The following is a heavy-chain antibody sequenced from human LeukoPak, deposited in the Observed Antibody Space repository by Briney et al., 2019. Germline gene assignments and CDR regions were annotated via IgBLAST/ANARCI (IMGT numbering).Heavy chain of an antibody. CDR1: GFTFSSYY. D-gene: IGHD6-6*01. Sequence: PGESLRLSCAASGFTFSSYYIHWVRQAPGKGLVWVSRINTDGSSTAYADSVKGRFTISRDNAGNTLYLQMNSLRAEDTAVYFCARVGGSSDFDYWGQGTLVTVSS. CDR3: ARVGGSSDFDY. V-gene: IGHV3-74*01. J-gene: IGHJ4*02. CDR2: INTDGSST.